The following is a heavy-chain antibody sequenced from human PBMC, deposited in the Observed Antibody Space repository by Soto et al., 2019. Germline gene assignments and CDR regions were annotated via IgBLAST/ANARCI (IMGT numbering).Heavy chain of an antibody. CDR3: ARVSGYYLPDY. Sequence: ASVKVSCKASGYTFTNYALHWVRQAPGQRLEWMGWINAGNGNTKYSQKFQGRVTITRDTSASTAYMELSSLRSEDTAVYYCARVSGYYLPDYWGQGTLVTVSS. CDR1: GYTFTNYA. J-gene: IGHJ4*02. V-gene: IGHV1-3*01. CDR2: INAGNGNT. D-gene: IGHD5-12*01.